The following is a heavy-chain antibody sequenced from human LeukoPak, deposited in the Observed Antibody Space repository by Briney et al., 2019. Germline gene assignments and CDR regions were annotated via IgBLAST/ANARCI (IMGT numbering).Heavy chain of an antibody. CDR1: GGSISSYY. CDR2: IYYSGST. CDR3: ARPEVGSSGTDY. Sequence: SETLSLTCTVSGGSISSYYWSWIRQPPGKGLEWIGYIYYSGSTNYNPSLKSRVTISVDTSKNQFSLKLSSVTAADTAVYYCARPEVGSSGTDYWGQGTLVTVSS. V-gene: IGHV4-59*08. D-gene: IGHD6-19*01. J-gene: IGHJ4*02.